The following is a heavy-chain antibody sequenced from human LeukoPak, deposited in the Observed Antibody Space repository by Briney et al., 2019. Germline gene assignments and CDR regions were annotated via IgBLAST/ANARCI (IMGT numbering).Heavy chain of an antibody. V-gene: IGHV3-7*01. J-gene: IGHJ4*02. Sequence: PGGSLRLSCAASGFTFSTYWMTWVRQAPGKGLEWVANMKGDGSEIHYVDSVKGRFTISRDNAKNTLYLQMNSLRAEDTAVYYCARVFHDYGDSELHYWGQGTLVTVSS. CDR3: ARVFHDYGDSELHY. CDR1: GFTFSTYW. CDR2: MKGDGSEI. D-gene: IGHD4-17*01.